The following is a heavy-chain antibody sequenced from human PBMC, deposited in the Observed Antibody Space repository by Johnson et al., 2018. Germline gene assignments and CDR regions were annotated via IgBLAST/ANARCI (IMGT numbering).Heavy chain of an antibody. CDR3: GRRMANYDYVWGCYRSYYYYGMDV. V-gene: IGHV4-59*01. D-gene: IGHD3-16*02. CDR2: IYYSGST. CDR1: GGSISSYY. J-gene: IGHJ6*02. Sequence: QVQLQESGPGLVKPSETLSLTCTVSGGSISSYYWSWIRQPPGKGLEWIGYIYYSGSTNYNPSLKSRVPISVDTSKNQLSLKLSPVPAADTAVYYGGRRMANYDYVWGCYRSYYYYGMDVWGQGTTVTVSS.